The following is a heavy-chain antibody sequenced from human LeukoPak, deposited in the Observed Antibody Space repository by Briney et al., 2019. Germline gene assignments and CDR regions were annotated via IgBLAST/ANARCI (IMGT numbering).Heavy chain of an antibody. Sequence: ASVKVSCKASGYTFTSYDINWVRQATGQGLEWMGWMNPNSGNTGYAQKLQGRVTMTTDTSTSTAYMELRSLRSDDTAVYYCARGGGIKKDIVVVPAAPSDYWGQGTLVTVSS. CDR1: GYTFTSYD. CDR3: ARGGGIKKDIVVVPAAPSDY. J-gene: IGHJ4*02. CDR2: MNPNSGNT. D-gene: IGHD2-2*01. V-gene: IGHV1-8*01.